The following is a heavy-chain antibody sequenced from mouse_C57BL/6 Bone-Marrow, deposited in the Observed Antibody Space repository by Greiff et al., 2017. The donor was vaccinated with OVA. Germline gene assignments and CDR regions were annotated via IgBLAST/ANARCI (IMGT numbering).Heavy chain of an antibody. J-gene: IGHJ3*01. CDR1: GFTFSDYG. Sequence: VQGVESGGGLVKPGGSLKLSCAASGFTFSDYGMHWVRQAPEKGLEWVAYISSGSSTIYYADTVKGRFTISRDNAKNTLFLQMTSLRSEDTAMYYCARGDDYDGGAWFAYWGQGTLVTVSA. D-gene: IGHD2-4*01. V-gene: IGHV5-17*01. CDR2: ISSGSSTI. CDR3: ARGDDYDGGAWFAY.